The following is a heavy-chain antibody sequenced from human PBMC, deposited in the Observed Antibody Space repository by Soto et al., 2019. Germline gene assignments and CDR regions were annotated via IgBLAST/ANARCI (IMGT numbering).Heavy chain of an antibody. CDR2: IDHSGST. Sequence: QVQLQESGPGLVKPSGTLSLTCAVSGCSISSSNWWSWVRQPPGKGLEWIGEIDHSGSTNYNPSLKSRVTLSVDKSKNQFSLKLSSVTAADTAVYYCARGVPATDYWYFDLWGRGTLVTVSS. V-gene: IGHV4-4*02. CDR1: GCSISSSNW. CDR3: ARGVPATDYWYFDL. J-gene: IGHJ2*01. D-gene: IGHD2-15*01.